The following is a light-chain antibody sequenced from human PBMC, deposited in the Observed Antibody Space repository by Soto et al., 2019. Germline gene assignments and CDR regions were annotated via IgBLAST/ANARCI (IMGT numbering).Light chain of an antibody. Sequence: EIVMTQSPATLSVSPGERATLSCRASQSVSSNLAWYQQKPGQAPRLLIYGASTRATGIPARFSGRGSGTEFTLTFIRLQSEDFAVYYCQQYNNWPPYTFGQGTKLEIK. CDR1: QSVSSN. V-gene: IGKV3-15*01. CDR3: QQYNNWPPYT. CDR2: GAS. J-gene: IGKJ2*01.